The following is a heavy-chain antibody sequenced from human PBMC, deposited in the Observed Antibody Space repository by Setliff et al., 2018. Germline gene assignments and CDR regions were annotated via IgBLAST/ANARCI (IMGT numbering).Heavy chain of an antibody. D-gene: IGHD5-18*01. Sequence: GESLKISCKGSGYSFTSYWIGWVRQMPGKGLEWMGIIYPGDSDTRYSPSFQGQVTISADKSISTAYLQMNSLRTEDTALYYCAKDIGPPSQLWSIHWDYYYYYGMDVWGQGTTVTVSS. J-gene: IGHJ6*02. CDR3: AKDIGPPSQLWSIHWDYYYYYGMDV. V-gene: IGHV5-51*01. CDR1: GYSFTSYW. CDR2: IYPGDSDT.